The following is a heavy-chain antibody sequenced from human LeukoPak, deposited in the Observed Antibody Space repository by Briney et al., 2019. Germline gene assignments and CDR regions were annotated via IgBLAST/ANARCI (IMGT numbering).Heavy chain of an antibody. CDR2: INPGNGDT. Sequence: ASVKVSCKASGYTFTTYAMHWVRQALGQRLEWMGWINPGNGDTKYSQKFQGRVTISRDTSASTAYMELSSLRSEDTAVYYCARELVYGSGSYYPGFWGQGTLVTVSS. V-gene: IGHV1-3*01. CDR1: GYTFTTYA. J-gene: IGHJ4*02. D-gene: IGHD3-10*01. CDR3: ARELVYGSGSYYPGF.